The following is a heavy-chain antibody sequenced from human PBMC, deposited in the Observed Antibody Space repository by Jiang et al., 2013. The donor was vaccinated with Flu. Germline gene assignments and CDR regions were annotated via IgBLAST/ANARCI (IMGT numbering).Heavy chain of an antibody. V-gene: IGHV3-21*01. D-gene: IGHD3-9*01. J-gene: IGHJ6*02. CDR3: ARDLVLRYFDWLSPHYYYGMDV. Sequence: SSISSSSSYIYYADSVKGRFTISRDNAKNSLYLQMNSLRAEDTAVYYCARDLVLRYFDWLSPHYYYGMDVWGQGTTVTVSS. CDR2: ISSSSSYI.